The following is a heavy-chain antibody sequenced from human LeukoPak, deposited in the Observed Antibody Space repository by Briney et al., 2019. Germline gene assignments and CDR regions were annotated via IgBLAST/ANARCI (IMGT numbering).Heavy chain of an antibody. CDR2: ISGYNGNT. V-gene: IGHV1-18*01. CDR1: GYTFTSYG. CDR3: ARDERSSCRGDSCYYFLY. Sequence: ASVKVSCKASGYTFTSYGISWVRQAPGQGLEWMAWISGYNGNTNCAQKFQGIVTMTTETSTSTAYMEVRSLRSDDTAVYYCARDERSSCRGDSCYYFLYSGQGTLVTVSP. D-gene: IGHD2-15*01. J-gene: IGHJ4*02.